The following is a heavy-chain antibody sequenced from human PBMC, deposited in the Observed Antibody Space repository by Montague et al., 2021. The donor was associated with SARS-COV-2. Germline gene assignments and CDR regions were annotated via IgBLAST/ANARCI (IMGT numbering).Heavy chain of an antibody. CDR3: ARAQNTCFIANCVNYFEV. D-gene: IGHD1-1*01. Sequence: SETLSLTCEVSGGSISSYYWRWIRQSTGKGLEWIGCVHYTGSTKYNPSLKTRVTLSLDTPKNQFSLKLSSMTAADTAVYYCARAQNTCFIANCVNYFEVWGLGALVTVSS. V-gene: IGHV4-59*01. J-gene: IGHJ4*02. CDR2: VHYTGST. CDR1: GGSISSYY.